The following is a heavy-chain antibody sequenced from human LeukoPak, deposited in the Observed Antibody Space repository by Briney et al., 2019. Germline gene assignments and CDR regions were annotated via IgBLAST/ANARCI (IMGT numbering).Heavy chain of an antibody. CDR2: ISYDGSNK. Sequence: GGSLRLSCAASGFTLSSYAMHWVRQAPGKGLEWVAVISYDGSNKYYADSVKGRFTISRDNSKNTLYLQMDSLRAEDTAVYYCASRDWFDPWGQGTLVTVSS. J-gene: IGHJ5*02. V-gene: IGHV3-30-3*01. CDR1: GFTLSSYA. CDR3: ASRDWFDP.